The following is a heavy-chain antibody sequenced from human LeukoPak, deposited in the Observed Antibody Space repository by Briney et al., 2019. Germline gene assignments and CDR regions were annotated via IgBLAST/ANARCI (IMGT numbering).Heavy chain of an antibody. CDR1: GGSVSDYY. CDR2: IYHTGST. Sequence: PSETLSLTCTISGGSVSDYYWSWIRQSPGKGLEWIGYIYHTGSTSYSPSLKSRVTISADTSQNQFSLKLSSVTAADTAVYYCAKAVPRGDSHYWGQGTLVTVSS. CDR3: AKAVPRGDSHY. D-gene: IGHD2-21*02. V-gene: IGHV4-59*02. J-gene: IGHJ4*02.